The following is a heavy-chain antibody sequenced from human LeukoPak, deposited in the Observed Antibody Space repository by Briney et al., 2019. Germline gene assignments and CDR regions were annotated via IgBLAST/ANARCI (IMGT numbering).Heavy chain of an antibody. V-gene: IGHV3-53*01. CDR2: IYSGGST. CDR3: ARDKKGPYYYYGMDV. J-gene: IGHJ6*02. CDR1: GFTFSSSA. Sequence: GGSLRLSCAASGFTFSSSAMSWVRQAPGKGLEWVSVIYSGGSTYYADSVKGRFTISRDNSKNTLYLQMNSLRAEDTAVYYCARDKKGPYYYYGMDVWGQGTTVTVSS.